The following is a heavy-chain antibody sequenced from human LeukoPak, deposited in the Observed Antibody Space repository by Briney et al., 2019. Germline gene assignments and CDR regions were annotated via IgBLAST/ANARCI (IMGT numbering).Heavy chain of an antibody. CDR2: IYYSGST. Sequence: SETLSLTCTVSGGSISSSSYYWGWIRQPPGKGLEWIGSIYYSGSTYYNPSLKSRVTISVDTSKNQFSLKLSSVTAADTAVYYCARVYSSGWYGHYPGYWGQGTLVTVSS. D-gene: IGHD6-19*01. V-gene: IGHV4-39*07. CDR1: GGSISSSSYY. J-gene: IGHJ4*02. CDR3: ARVYSSGWYGHYPGY.